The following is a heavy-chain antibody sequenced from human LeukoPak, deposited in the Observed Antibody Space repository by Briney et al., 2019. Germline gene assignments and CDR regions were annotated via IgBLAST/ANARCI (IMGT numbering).Heavy chain of an antibody. D-gene: IGHD1-26*01. V-gene: IGHV3-74*01. CDR3: ARAGSYRFDY. CDR2: INTDGSTT. J-gene: IGHJ4*02. Sequence: GGSLRLSCAGSGFTLSSYWIHWVRQGPGKGLVWVSRINTDGSTTAYGDSVKGRFTISRDNAKNTVFLQMNSLRAEDTAVYYCARAGSYRFDYWGQGTLVTVSS. CDR1: GFTLSSYW.